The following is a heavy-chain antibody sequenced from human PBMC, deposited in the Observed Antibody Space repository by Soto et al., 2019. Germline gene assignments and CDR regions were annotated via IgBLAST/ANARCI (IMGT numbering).Heavy chain of an antibody. CDR3: AFLDTSLGFDF. V-gene: IGHV5-10-1*04. J-gene: IGHJ4*02. CDR2: IDPSNYYS. CDR1: RYRFTSHW. D-gene: IGHD3-3*02. Sequence: GESLKISCKGPRYRFTSHWISWIRQMPGKGREWMGRIDPSNYYSHYSPSLHGQGTISADNSFSTAYLQWSDSSASVNDNYYCAFLDTSLGFDFWGQGTLVTVSS.